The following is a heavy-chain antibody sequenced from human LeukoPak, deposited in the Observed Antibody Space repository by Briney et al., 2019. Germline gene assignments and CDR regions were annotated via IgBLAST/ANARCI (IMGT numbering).Heavy chain of an antibody. Sequence: GGSLRLSCAASGFTFSSYAMSWVRQAPGKGLEWVSAISGSGGSTYYADSVKGRFTISRDNSKNTLYLLMNSLRAEDTAVYYCAKATYYDILTGTIRRAFDIWGQGTMVTVSS. D-gene: IGHD3-9*01. CDR3: AKATYYDILTGTIRRAFDI. V-gene: IGHV3-23*01. J-gene: IGHJ3*02. CDR1: GFTFSSYA. CDR2: ISGSGGST.